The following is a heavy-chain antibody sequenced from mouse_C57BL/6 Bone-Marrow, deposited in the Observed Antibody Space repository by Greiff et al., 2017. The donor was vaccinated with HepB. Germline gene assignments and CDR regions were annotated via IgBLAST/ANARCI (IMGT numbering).Heavy chain of an antibody. D-gene: IGHD3-2*02. CDR1: GFTFNTYA. Sequence: EVQRVESGGGLVQPKGSLKLSCAASGFTFNTYAMHWVRQAPGKGLEWVARIRSKSSNYATYYADSVKDRFTISRDDSQSMLYLQMNNLKTEDTAMYYCVREQGTAQALWYFDVWGTGTTVTVSS. V-gene: IGHV10-3*01. CDR2: IRSKSSNYAT. J-gene: IGHJ1*03. CDR3: VREQGTAQALWYFDV.